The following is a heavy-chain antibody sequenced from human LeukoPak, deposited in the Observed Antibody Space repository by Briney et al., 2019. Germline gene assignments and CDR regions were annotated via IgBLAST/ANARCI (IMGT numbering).Heavy chain of an antibody. Sequence: SETLSLTCSVSGGSISSYYWSWIRQPPGKGLEWIGYIYYSGSTNYNPSLKSRVTISVDTSKNQFSLKLSSVTAADTAVYYCARHYYSSGSFEYWGQGTLVTVSS. J-gene: IGHJ4*02. CDR1: GGSISSYY. D-gene: IGHD3-10*01. CDR2: IYYSGST. V-gene: IGHV4-59*08. CDR3: ARHYYSSGSFEY.